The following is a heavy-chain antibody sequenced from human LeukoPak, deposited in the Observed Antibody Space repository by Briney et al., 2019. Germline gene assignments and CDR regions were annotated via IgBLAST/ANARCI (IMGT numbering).Heavy chain of an antibody. V-gene: IGHV4-59*01. CDR1: GDSITNNY. CDR2: ISYTGST. CDR3: ARSFSSSWQYFDY. J-gene: IGHJ4*02. Sequence: IPSETLSLTCTVSGDSITNNYWSWIRQPPGKGLEWIGYISYTGSTNYSPSLKSRVTMSLDTSRNQFSLKVSSVTAADTAVYFCARSFSSSWQYFDYWGQGTLVTVSS. D-gene: IGHD6-13*01.